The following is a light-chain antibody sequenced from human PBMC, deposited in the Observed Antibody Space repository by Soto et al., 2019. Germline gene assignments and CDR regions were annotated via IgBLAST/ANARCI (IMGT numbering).Light chain of an antibody. CDR2: GAS. CDR3: QKYNNWPPTT. Sequence: EIVMTQSPDTLPVSPGERATLSCRASQSVSSNLAWYQQKPGQAPRPLIYGASTRATGIPARFSGSGSGTEFTLTISSLQSEDFAVYYCQKYNNWPPTTFGQGTRLEIK. V-gene: IGKV3-15*01. CDR1: QSVSSN. J-gene: IGKJ5*01.